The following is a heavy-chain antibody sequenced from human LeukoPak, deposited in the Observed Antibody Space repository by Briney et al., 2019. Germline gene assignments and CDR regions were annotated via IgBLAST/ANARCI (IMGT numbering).Heavy chain of an antibody. CDR2: IYYSGGT. J-gene: IGHJ5*02. Sequence: SETLSLTCTVSGGSISSYYWSWIRQPPGKGLEWIGYIYYSGGTNYNPSLKSRVTISVDTSKNQFSLKLSSVTAADTAVYYCARGTARAGWFDPWGQGTLVTVSS. V-gene: IGHV4-59*01. CDR1: GGSISSYY. CDR3: ARGTARAGWFDP. D-gene: IGHD2-21*02.